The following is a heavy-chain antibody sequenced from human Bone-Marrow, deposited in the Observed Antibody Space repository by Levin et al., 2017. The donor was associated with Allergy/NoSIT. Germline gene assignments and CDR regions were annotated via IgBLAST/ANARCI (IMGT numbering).Heavy chain of an antibody. CDR2: IDYSGST. Sequence: SETLSLTCTVSGGSVSSGSYYWSWIRQPPGKGLEWIGYIDYSGSTNYNPSLKSRVTISVDTSKNQFSLKLSSVTAADTAVYYCARETRRGYYFDYWGQGTLVTVSS. CDR3: ARETRRGYYFDY. V-gene: IGHV4-61*01. D-gene: IGHD2-2*01. CDR1: GGSVSSGSYY. J-gene: IGHJ4*02.